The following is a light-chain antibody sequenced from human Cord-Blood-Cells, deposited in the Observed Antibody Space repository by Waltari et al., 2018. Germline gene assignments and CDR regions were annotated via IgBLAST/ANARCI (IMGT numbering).Light chain of an antibody. CDR1: SSDVGGYNY. CDR3: SSYTSSSRV. V-gene: IGLV2-14*01. CDR2: EVS. J-gene: IGLJ3*02. Sequence: QSALTQPASVSGSPGQSITISCTGTSSDVGGYNYVSWYQQHPGKAPKLMIYEVSNRPSWVSTRFSGSKSGNTASLTISGLQAEDEADYYCSSYTSSSRVFGGGTKLTVL.